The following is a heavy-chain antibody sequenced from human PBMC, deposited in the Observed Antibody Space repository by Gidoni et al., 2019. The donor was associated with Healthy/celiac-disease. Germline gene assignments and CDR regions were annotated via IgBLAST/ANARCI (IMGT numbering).Heavy chain of an antibody. J-gene: IGHJ6*02. CDR1: GSTFSSYA. CDR3: ARDYYDSSGKYYYYGMDV. V-gene: IGHV1-69*06. CDR2: IIAIFGTV. D-gene: IGHD3-22*01. Sequence: VQLVQSLADVKKPGSSVQFYCKASGSTFSSYALSWVRQAPGQGLEWMGGIIAIFGTVNYAQKFQGRVTITADKSTSTAYMELSSLRAEDTAVYYCARDYYDSSGKYYYYGMDVWGQGTTVTVSS.